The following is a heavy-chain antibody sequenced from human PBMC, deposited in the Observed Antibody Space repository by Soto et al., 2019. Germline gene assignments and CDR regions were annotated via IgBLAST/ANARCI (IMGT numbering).Heavy chain of an antibody. CDR3: ATFRAYCGGDCYSYFQH. CDR1: GYTLTELS. D-gene: IGHD2-21*02. CDR2: FDPEDGET. J-gene: IGHJ1*01. V-gene: IGHV1-24*01. Sequence: ASVKVSCKVSGYTLTELSMHWVRQAPGKGLEWMGGFDPEDGETIYAQKIQGRVTMTEDTSTDTAYMELSSLRSEDTAVYFCATFRAYCGGDCYSYFQHWGQGTLVTVSS.